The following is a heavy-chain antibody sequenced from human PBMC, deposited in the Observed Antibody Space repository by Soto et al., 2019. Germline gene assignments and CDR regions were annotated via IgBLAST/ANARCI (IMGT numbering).Heavy chain of an antibody. J-gene: IGHJ4*02. CDR1: GFSFSDFY. D-gene: IGHD1-26*01. CDR3: ARTTWEVGVRFDY. Sequence: GFLRLSCGASGFSFSDFYMTWIRRAPGRGLECLSYISGRGDTIYYAHSVKDRFTISRDNAKTSLDLQMDGLRADDAGVYYWARTTWEVGVRFDYWGQGALVTVSS. CDR2: ISGRGDTI. V-gene: IGHV3-11*01.